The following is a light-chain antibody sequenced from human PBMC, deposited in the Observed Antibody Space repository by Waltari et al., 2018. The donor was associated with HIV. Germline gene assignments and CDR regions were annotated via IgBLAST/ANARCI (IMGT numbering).Light chain of an antibody. Sequence: VALGERATINCKSSQTIFYKSNNKNYLAWYQRKPGQSPKLLISWASNREFGVPDRLSGSGSGTDFTLTISSLQAEDVAVYYCQQFYRTPYTFGQGTRLEFK. CDR3: QQFYRTPYT. CDR1: QTIFYKSNNKNY. CDR2: WAS. J-gene: IGKJ2*01. V-gene: IGKV4-1*01.